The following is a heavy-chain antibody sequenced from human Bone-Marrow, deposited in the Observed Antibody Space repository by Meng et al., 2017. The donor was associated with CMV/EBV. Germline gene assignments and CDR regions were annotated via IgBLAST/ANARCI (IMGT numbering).Heavy chain of an antibody. Sequence: SETLSLTCTVSGGSISISNYYWVWIHQPPGKGLEWIGSIYFSGRTYYSPSLKSRVTISVDTSKKQFSLKVNSVTAADTAVYYCARVKAVSNWFDPWGQGTLVTVSS. J-gene: IGHJ5*02. CDR3: ARVKAVSNWFDP. D-gene: IGHD6-19*01. CDR2: IYFSGRT. CDR1: GGSISISNYY. V-gene: IGHV4-39*07.